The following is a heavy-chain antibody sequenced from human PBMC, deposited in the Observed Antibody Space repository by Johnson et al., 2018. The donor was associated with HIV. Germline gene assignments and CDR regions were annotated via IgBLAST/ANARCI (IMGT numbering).Heavy chain of an antibody. CDR1: GFTFNDYG. Sequence: VQLVESGGGLIQPGGSLRLSCAASGFTFNDYGMSWVRQAPGKGLDGDDTMYEDSVKGRFTISRDNAKKSLFLQMNSLRVEDTAFYYCAREGPRITIFGVVTPSAFDIWGQGTMVTVSS. CDR2: GDDT. D-gene: IGHD3-3*01. CDR3: AREGPRITIFGVVTPSAFDI. V-gene: IGHV3-20*04. J-gene: IGHJ3*02.